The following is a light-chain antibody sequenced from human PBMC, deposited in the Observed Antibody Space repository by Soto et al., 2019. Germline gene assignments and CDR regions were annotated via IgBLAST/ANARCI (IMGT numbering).Light chain of an antibody. J-gene: IGKJ2*01. Sequence: EVVLTQSPATLSVSPGDRATLSCRASQYIGSAVAWYHQRSGQAPRLLIFDASIRVPTTPARFSGSVSGTEFTITISSLESEDFAVYYCQQYNDWPPYTFGQGTKLEIK. CDR3: QQYNDWPPYT. CDR2: DAS. V-gene: IGKV3-15*01. CDR1: QYIGSA.